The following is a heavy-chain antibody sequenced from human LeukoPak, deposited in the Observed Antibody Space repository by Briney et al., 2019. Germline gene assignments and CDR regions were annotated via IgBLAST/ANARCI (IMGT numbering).Heavy chain of an antibody. V-gene: IGHV1-8*01. J-gene: IGHJ6*02. CDR3: ASRLMVTSGMDV. D-gene: IGHD5-18*01. CDR1: GYTFTSYD. Sequence: ASVKVSCKASGYTFTSYDINWVRQATGQGLEWMGWMNPNSGNTGYAQKFQGRVAMTRNTSISTAYMELSSLRSEDMAVYYCASRLMVTSGMDVWGQGTTVNVSS. CDR2: MNPNSGNT.